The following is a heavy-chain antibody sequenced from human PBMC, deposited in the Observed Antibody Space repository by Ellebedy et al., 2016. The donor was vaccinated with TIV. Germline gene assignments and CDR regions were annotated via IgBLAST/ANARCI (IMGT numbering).Heavy chain of an antibody. CDR3: AREGAYGDYSQVSFPFDP. CDR1: RFSFSSYW. Sequence: GESLKISCAASRFSFSSYWMSWVRQAPGKGLEWVANINQLESERHYVDSVKGRFTISRDNGKNSLDLQMNSLRAEDSALYYCAREGAYGDYSQVSFPFDPWGQGTLVIVSS. D-gene: IGHD4-17*01. J-gene: IGHJ5*02. CDR2: INQLESER. V-gene: IGHV3-7*01.